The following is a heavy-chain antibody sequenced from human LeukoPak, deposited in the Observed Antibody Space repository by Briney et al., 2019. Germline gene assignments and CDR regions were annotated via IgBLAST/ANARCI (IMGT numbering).Heavy chain of an antibody. CDR1: GGSISSYY. D-gene: IGHD5-18*01. CDR3: ARTTEGGYTYDYFYYYYMDV. CDR2: TYYSGST. J-gene: IGHJ6*03. Sequence: SETLSLTCTVSGGSISSYYWSWIRQPPGKGLEWIGYTYYSGSTNYNPSLKSRVTISVDMSKNQFSLKLRSVTAADTAVYYCARTTEGGYTYDYFYYYYMDVWGKGTTVTISS. V-gene: IGHV4-59*01.